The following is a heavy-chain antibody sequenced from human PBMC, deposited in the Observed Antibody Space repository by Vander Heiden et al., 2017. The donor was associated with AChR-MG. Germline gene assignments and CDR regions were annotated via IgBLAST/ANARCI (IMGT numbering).Heavy chain of an antibody. CDR1: GFTFSSYA. J-gene: IGHJ4*02. D-gene: IGHD2-21*02. V-gene: IGHV3-23*01. CDR3: ATRGTAYCGGDCYDKTDY. CDR2: IRGSGGST. Sequence: EVQLLESGGGLVQPGGSLRLSCAASGFTFSSYAMSWVRQAPGKGLEWVSAIRGSGGSTYYADSVKGRFTISRDNSKNTLYLQMNSLRAEDTAVYYCATRGTAYCGGDCYDKTDYWGQGTLVTVSS.